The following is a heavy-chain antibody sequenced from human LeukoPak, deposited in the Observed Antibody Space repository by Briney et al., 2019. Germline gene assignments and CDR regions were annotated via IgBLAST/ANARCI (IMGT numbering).Heavy chain of an antibody. CDR1: GGSISSYY. CDR3: ARDFYCSRTSCYAPSFDY. V-gene: IGHV4-59*01. Sequence: PSETLSLTCTVSGGSISSYYWTWIRQPPGRGLEWVGYISYGGSTNYNPSLKSRVTISVDTSTNQFSLKLSSVTAADTAVYYCARDFYCSRTSCYAPSFDYWGQGTLVTVSS. CDR2: ISYGGST. D-gene: IGHD2-2*01. J-gene: IGHJ4*02.